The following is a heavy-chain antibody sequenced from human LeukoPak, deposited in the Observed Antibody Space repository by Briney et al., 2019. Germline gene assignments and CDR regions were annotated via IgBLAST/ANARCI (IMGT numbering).Heavy chain of an antibody. J-gene: IGHJ4*02. CDR2: IYSGGST. CDR3: ANAEAYCGGDCYLILDY. CDR1: GFTFSSNY. V-gene: IGHV3-53*05. D-gene: IGHD2-21*02. Sequence: PGGSLRLSCAASGFTFSSNYMSWVRQAPGKGLEWVSVIYSGGSTYYADSVKGRFTISRDNSKNTLYLQMNSLRAEDTAVYYCANAEAYCGGDCYLILDYWGQGTLVTVSS.